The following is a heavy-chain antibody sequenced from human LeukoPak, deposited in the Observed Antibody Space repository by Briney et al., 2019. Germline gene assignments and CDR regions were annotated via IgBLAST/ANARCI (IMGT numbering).Heavy chain of an antibody. D-gene: IGHD2-8*01. Sequence: SETLSLTCTVSGGSISSYYWSWIRQPPGKGLEWIGYIYYSGSTNYNPSLKSRVTISVDTSKNQFSLKLSSVTAADTAVYYCARHRGVSPFDYWGQGTLVTVSS. CDR1: GGSISSYY. V-gene: IGHV4-59*08. CDR2: IYYSGST. CDR3: ARHRGVSPFDY. J-gene: IGHJ4*02.